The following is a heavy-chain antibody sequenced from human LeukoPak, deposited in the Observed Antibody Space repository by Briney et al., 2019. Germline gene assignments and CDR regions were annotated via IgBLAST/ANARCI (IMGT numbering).Heavy chain of an antibody. Sequence: GGSLRLSCAASGFTFSSYGMHWVRQAPGKGLEWAAFIRYDGSNKYYADSVKGRFTISRDNSKNTLYLQMNSLRAEDTAVYYCAKDHRAVAGPYYYYGMDVWGQGTTVTVSS. J-gene: IGHJ6*02. D-gene: IGHD6-19*01. V-gene: IGHV3-30*02. CDR3: AKDHRAVAGPYYYYGMDV. CDR1: GFTFSSYG. CDR2: IRYDGSNK.